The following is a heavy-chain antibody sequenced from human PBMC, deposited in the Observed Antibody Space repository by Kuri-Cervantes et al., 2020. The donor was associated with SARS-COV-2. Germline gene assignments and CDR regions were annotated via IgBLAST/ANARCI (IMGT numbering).Heavy chain of an antibody. CDR2: INPGNGNT. D-gene: IGHD1-26*01. V-gene: IGHV1-18*01. CDR1: GYIFSNYG. Sequence: ASVKVSCKASGYIFSNYGISWVRQAPGQGLEWLGWINPGNGNTKYTQKVQGRATMTTDTSTSTAYMELRSLRSDDTAVYFCARGSGTYNDWGQGTLVTVSS. J-gene: IGHJ4*02. CDR3: ARGSGTYND.